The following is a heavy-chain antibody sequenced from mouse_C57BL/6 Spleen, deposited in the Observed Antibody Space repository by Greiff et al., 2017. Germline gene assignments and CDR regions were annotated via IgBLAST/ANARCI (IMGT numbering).Heavy chain of an antibody. D-gene: IGHD2-1*01. J-gene: IGHJ4*01. CDR1: GYTFTSYW. CDR2: IYPGSGST. CDR3: ARGDYGNYGYAMDY. V-gene: IGHV1-55*01. Sequence: QVQLKQPGAELVKPGASVKMSCKASGYTFTSYWITWVKQRPGQGLEWIGDIYPGSGSTNYNEKFKSKATLTVDTSSSTAYMQLSSLTSEDSAVYYCARGDYGNYGYAMDYWGQGTSVTVSS.